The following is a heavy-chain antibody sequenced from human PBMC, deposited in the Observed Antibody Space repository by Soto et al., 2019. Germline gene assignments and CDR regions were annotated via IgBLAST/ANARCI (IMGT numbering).Heavy chain of an antibody. CDR1: GGTFSSYA. J-gene: IGHJ3*02. CDR2: IISIFGTA. D-gene: IGHD3-10*01. Sequence: QVQLVQSGAEVKKPGSSVKVSCKASGGTFSSYAISWVRQAPGQGLEWMGGIISIFGTANYSQKFQGRVTITADKSTSSAYLEVSRLRSEDTAVYYCARTVSGGRGSAFDIWGQGTMVTVSS. V-gene: IGHV1-69*06. CDR3: ARTVSGGRGSAFDI.